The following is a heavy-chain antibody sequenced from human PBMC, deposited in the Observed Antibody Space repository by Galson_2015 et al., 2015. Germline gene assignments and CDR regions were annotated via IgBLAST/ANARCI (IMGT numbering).Heavy chain of an antibody. Sequence: SLRLSCAASGFTFSSYAMHWVRQAPGKGLEWVAVISYDGSNKYYADSVKGRFTISRDNSKNTLYLQMNSLRAEDTAVYYCARDSYYDMRYYYGMDVWGQGTTVTVSS. J-gene: IGHJ6*01. V-gene: IGHV3-30-3*01. CDR2: ISYDGSNK. CDR1: GFTFSSYA. D-gene: IGHD3-22*01. CDR3: ARDSYYDMRYYYGMDV.